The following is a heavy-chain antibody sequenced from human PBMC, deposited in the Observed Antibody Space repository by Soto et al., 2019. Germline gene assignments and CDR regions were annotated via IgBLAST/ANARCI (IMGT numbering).Heavy chain of an antibody. D-gene: IGHD3-3*01. CDR2: MNPNTGDT. J-gene: IGHJ4*02. CDR3: SRGDSEWLLFH. Sequence: QVQLVQSGAEVKKPGASVKVSCKASGYTFTNYDINWVRQAAGQGLEWMGWMNPNTGDTGYAQKFQGRVTMTRNTAISTAYMELSSLRSDDTAVYYCSRGDSEWLLFHWGQGTLFTVSS. V-gene: IGHV1-8*01. CDR1: GYTFTNYD.